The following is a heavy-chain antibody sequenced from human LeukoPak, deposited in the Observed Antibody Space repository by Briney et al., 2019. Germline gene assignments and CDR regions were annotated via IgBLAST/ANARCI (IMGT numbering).Heavy chain of an antibody. CDR3: ARQVATKGEWAFDV. CDR2: IYHNGNT. V-gene: IGHV4-38-2*02. D-gene: IGHD5-12*01. CDR1: GYSISSGFY. J-gene: IGHJ3*01. Sequence: PSETLSLTCTVSGYSISSGFYWGWIRQPPGKGLEWLGSIYHNGNTYYNASLKSRVTISIDTSKNQFSLKLNSLTAADTAVYYCARQVATKGEWAFDVWGQGTVVTVSS.